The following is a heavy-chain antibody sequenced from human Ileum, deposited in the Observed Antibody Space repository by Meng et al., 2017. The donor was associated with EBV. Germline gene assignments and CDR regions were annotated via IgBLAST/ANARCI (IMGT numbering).Heavy chain of an antibody. CDR3: ARNVPGTSAYYD. V-gene: IGHV4-28*01. D-gene: IGHD3-22*01. J-gene: IGHJ4*02. Sequence: QVQLQESGPALLKPSDTLFLPCAVSGYSISSTNWWGWIRQPPGKGLEWIGYIYYSGSTSYNPSLKSRVTMSVDTSKNQFSLNLNSVTAVDTAVYYCARNVPGTSAYYDWGQGTLVTVSS. CDR1: GYSISSTNW. CDR2: IYYSGST.